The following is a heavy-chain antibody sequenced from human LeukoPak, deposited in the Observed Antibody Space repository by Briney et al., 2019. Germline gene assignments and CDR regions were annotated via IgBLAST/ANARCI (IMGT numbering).Heavy chain of an antibody. J-gene: IGHJ4*02. V-gene: IGHV3-23*01. CDR2: ISGSGGST. CDR3: AKPGPMTTVTLWYFVY. Sequence: GGSLRLSCAASGFTFSSYAMSWVRQAPGKGLEWVSAISGSGGSTYYADSVKGRFTISRDNSKNTLYLQMNSLRAEDTAVYYCAKPGPMTTVTLWYFVYWGQGTLVTVSS. CDR1: GFTFSSYA. D-gene: IGHD4-17*01.